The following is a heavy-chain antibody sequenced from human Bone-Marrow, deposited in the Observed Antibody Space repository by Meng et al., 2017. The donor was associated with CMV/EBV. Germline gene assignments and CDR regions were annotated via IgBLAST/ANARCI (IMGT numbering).Heavy chain of an antibody. CDR2: ISGSGGST. Sequence: ETLSLTCAASGFTFSSYAMSWVRQAPGKGLEWVSAISGSGGSTYYADSVKGRFTISRDNSKNTLYLQMNSLRAEDTAVYYCAKDLSNYYDSSFDYWGQGTLVTVSS. D-gene: IGHD3-22*01. V-gene: IGHV3-23*01. J-gene: IGHJ4*02. CDR3: AKDLSNYYDSSFDY. CDR1: GFTFSSYA.